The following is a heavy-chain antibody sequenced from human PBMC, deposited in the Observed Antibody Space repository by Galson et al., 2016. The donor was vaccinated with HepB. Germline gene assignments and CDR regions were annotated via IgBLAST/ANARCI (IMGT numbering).Heavy chain of an antibody. J-gene: IGHJ2*01. D-gene: IGHD1-26*01. Sequence: SLRLSCAASGFTIRDNYINWVRQAPGKGLEWVSIIYTRGATYYADSVEGRVTVSRHDSENTVYLQMNSLRVDDTAVYYCARLPWDSYQWSFDLWGRGTPVTVSS. CDR1: GFTIRDNY. V-gene: IGHV3-53*04. CDR3: ARLPWDSYQWSFDL. CDR2: IYTRGAT.